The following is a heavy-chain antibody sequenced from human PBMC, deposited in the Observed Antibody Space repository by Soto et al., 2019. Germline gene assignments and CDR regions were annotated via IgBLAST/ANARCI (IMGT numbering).Heavy chain of an antibody. D-gene: IGHD2-21*01. Sequence: SVKVSCKASGGNFSSYAISWVRQAPGQGLEWMGGIIPIFGTANYAQKFQGRVTITADESTSTAYMELSSLRAEDTAVYYCARVTVVNPWYFDLWGRGTLVTVSS. V-gene: IGHV1-69*13. CDR1: GGNFSSYA. CDR2: IIPIFGTA. J-gene: IGHJ2*01. CDR3: ARVTVVNPWYFDL.